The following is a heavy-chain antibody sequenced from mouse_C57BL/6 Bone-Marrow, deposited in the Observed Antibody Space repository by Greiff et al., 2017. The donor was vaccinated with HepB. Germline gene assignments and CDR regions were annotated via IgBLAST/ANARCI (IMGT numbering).Heavy chain of an antibody. V-gene: IGHV10-1*01. J-gene: IGHJ4*01. CDR2: IRSKSNNYAT. D-gene: IGHD2-3*01. CDR1: GFSFNTYA. Sequence: EVQLVESGGGLVQPKGSLKLSCAASGFSFNTYAMNWVRQAPGKGLEWVARIRSKSNNYATYYADSVKDRFTISRDDSESMLYLQMNNLKTEDTAMYYCVRHHYDGTTGSMDYWGQGTSVTVSS. CDR3: VRHHYDGTTGSMDY.